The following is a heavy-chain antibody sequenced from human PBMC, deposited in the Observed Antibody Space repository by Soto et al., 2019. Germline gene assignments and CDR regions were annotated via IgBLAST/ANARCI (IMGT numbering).Heavy chain of an antibody. CDR3: ARLGIAASQQTSY. CDR1: GGTFSSYT. D-gene: IGHD6-13*01. Sequence: QVQLVQSGAEVKKPGSSVKVSCKASGGTFSSYTISWVRQAPGQGREWMGRIIPILGIANYAQKFQGRVTITADKSTSTAYMELSSLRSEDTAVYYCARLGIAASQQTSYWGQGTLVTVSS. V-gene: IGHV1-69*02. CDR2: IIPILGIA. J-gene: IGHJ4*02.